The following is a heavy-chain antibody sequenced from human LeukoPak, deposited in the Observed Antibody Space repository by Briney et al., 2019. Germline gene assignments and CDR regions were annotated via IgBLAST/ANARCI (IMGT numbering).Heavy chain of an antibody. CDR2: INHSGST. Sequence: PSETLSLTCAVYGGSFSGYYWSWIRQPPGKGLEWIGEINHSGSTNYNPSLKSRVTISVDTSKNQFSLKLSSVTAADTAVYYCVRRGGGWFSYWGQGTLVTVSS. J-gene: IGHJ4*02. V-gene: IGHV4-34*01. D-gene: IGHD6-19*01. CDR1: GGSFSGYY. CDR3: VRRGGGWFSY.